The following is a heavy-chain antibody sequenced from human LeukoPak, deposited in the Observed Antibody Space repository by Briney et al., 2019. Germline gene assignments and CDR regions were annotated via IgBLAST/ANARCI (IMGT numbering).Heavy chain of an antibody. CDR1: GFTFSNYS. CDR2: ISSSSTYI. J-gene: IGHJ5*02. Sequence: PGGSLRLSCAVSGFTFSNYSMNWVRQAPGKGVEWVSYISSSSTYIYYADSVKGRFTISRDNAKNSLSLQVNSLRAEDTAVYYCARDLSVTGTYWFDLWGQGTLVTVSS. CDR3: ARDLSVTGTYWFDL. V-gene: IGHV3-21*01. D-gene: IGHD6-19*01.